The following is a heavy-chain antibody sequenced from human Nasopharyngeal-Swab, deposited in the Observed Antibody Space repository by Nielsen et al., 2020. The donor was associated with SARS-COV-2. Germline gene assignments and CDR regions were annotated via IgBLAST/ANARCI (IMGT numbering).Heavy chain of an antibody. CDR3: ARGALWFGELLNYYMDV. CDR2: ISYDGSNK. CDR1: GFTFISYA. Sequence: GGSLRLSCAASGFTFISYAMHWVRQAPGKGLEWVAVISYDGSNKYYADSVKGRFTISRDNSKNTLYLQMNSLRAEDTAVYYCARGALWFGELLNYYMDVWGKGTTVTVSS. V-gene: IGHV3-30*04. D-gene: IGHD3-10*01. J-gene: IGHJ6*03.